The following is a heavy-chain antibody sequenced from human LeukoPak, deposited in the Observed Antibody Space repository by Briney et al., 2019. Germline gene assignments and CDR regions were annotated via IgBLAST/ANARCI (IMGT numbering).Heavy chain of an antibody. CDR1: GFTFSSYG. V-gene: IGHV3-33*01. D-gene: IGHD6-19*01. CDR2: IWYDGSNK. J-gene: IGHJ4*02. CDR3: ASEYSSGWYGFDY. Sequence: QPGGSLRLSCAASGFTFSSYGMHWVRQAPGKGLEWVAVIWYDGSNKYYADSVKGRFTISRDNSKNTLYLQMNSLRAEDTAVYYCASEYSSGWYGFDYWGQGTLVTVSS.